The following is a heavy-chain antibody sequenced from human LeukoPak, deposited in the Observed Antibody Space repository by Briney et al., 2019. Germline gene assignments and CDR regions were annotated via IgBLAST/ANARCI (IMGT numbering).Heavy chain of an antibody. D-gene: IGHD3-9*01. CDR1: GFTVSSNY. Sequence: PGGSLRLSCAASGFTVSSNYTSWVRQAPGKGLEWVSVIYSGGSTYYAGSVKGRFTISRDNSKNTLYLQMNSLRAEDTAVYYCARSTTLTGENDYWGQGTLVTVSS. CDR2: IYSGGST. V-gene: IGHV3-53*05. CDR3: ARSTTLTGENDY. J-gene: IGHJ4*02.